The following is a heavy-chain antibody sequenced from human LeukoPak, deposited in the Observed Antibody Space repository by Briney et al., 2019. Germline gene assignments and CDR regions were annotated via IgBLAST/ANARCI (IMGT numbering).Heavy chain of an antibody. CDR3: ATEENSKLGRTQT. V-gene: IGHV1-69-2*01. D-gene: IGHD4-11*01. CDR2: VDPEEGET. CDR1: GYTFTDDY. Sequence: AASVKISCTASGYTFTDDYIHWMQQAPGRGLGWMGRVDPEEGETTYAEKFQGRVTLTADTSIDTAYMELSSLTSEDTAVYYCATEENSKLGRTQTWGQGTLVTVSS. J-gene: IGHJ4*02.